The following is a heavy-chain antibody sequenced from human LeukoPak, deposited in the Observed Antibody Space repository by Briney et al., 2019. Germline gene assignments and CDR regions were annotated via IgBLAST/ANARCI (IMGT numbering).Heavy chain of an antibody. CDR2: INPSGGST. V-gene: IGHV1-46*01. J-gene: IGHJ6*02. CDR1: GYTFTSYY. Sequence: ASVKVSCKASGYTFTSYYMHWVRQAPGQGLEWMGIINPSGGSTSYAQKFQGRVTMTRDTSTSTVYMELSSLRSEDTAVYYCARATGDIVLMENIDPTYYGMDVWGQGTTVTVSS. D-gene: IGHD2-8*01. CDR3: ARATGDIVLMENIDPTYYGMDV.